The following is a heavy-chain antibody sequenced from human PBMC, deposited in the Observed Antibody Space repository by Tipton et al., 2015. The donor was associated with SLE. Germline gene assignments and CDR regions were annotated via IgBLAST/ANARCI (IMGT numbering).Heavy chain of an antibody. CDR3: ARGGVLGFHPSAFDI. V-gene: IGHV4-59*01. CDR2: IYYSGSTNYSGST. D-gene: IGHD3-16*01. J-gene: IGHJ3*02. CDR1: GASISSYY. Sequence: TLSLTCTVSGASISSYYWSWIRQPPGMGLEWIGYIYYSGSTNYSGSTNYNPSLKSRVTISLDTSKSQFSLKLSSVTASDTAVYYCARGGVLGFHPSAFDIWSQGTMVTVSS.